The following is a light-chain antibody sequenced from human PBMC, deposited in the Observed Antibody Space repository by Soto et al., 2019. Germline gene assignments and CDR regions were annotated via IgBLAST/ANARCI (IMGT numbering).Light chain of an antibody. J-gene: IGKJ4*01. CDR1: QSSSSW. V-gene: IGKV1-5*01. CDR2: DAS. CDR3: QKDNSYLLS. Sequence: DIQMTQSPSTLSASVGDRVTITCPASQSSSSWLAWYEKKPWKAPKLLIYDASSLESWVPSRFSGRGSGTEFTLTISSLQPDDFADYYCQKDNSYLLSFGGRTMVEIK.